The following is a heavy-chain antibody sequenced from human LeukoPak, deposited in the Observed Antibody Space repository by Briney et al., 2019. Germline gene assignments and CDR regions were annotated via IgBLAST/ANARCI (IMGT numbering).Heavy chain of an antibody. CDR1: GFTFSSYA. CDR2: ISGSGGTT. J-gene: IGHJ5*02. Sequence: GGSLRLSCAVSGFTFSSYAMSWVRQAPGKGLEWVSGISGSGGTTYYADSVKGRFTISRDNSNNTLYLQMSSLRTEDTAIYYCAKSNWNPETDWFDPWGQGTLVTVSS. CDR3: AKSNWNPETDWFDP. V-gene: IGHV3-23*01. D-gene: IGHD1-1*01.